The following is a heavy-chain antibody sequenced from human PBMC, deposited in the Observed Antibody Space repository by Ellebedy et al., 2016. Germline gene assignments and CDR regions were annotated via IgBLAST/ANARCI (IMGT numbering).Heavy chain of an antibody. CDR1: GGSISSYY. CDR3: ARVEPGTYYFDY. V-gene: IGHV4-59*01. J-gene: IGHJ4*02. CDR2: IYYSGST. Sequence: SETLSLXCTVSGGSISSYYWSWIRQPPGKGLEWIGYIYYSGSTNYNPSLKSRVTISVDTSKNQFSLKLSSVTAADTAVYYCARVEPGTYYFDYWGQGTLVTVSS.